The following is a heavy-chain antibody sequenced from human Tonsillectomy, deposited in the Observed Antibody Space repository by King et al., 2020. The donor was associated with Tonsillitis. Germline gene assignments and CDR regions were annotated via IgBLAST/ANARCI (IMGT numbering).Heavy chain of an antibody. CDR1: GFTFSSYA. J-gene: IGHJ3*02. Sequence: VQLVESGGGLVQPGGSLRLSCAASGFTFSSYAMSWVRQAPGKGLEWVSAISATASRTYYADSVKGRFTVSRDNSKNTLYLQTNSLRAEDTAVYYFAKVHWELLDRPDAFDIWGQGTMVTVSS. D-gene: IGHD1-26*01. CDR3: AKVHWELLDRPDAFDI. V-gene: IGHV3-23*04. CDR2: ISATASRT.